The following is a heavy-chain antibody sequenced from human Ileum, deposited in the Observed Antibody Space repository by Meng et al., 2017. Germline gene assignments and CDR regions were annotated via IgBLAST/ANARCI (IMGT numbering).Heavy chain of an antibody. CDR3: ATSSLGWGGDAFDI. D-gene: IGHD7-27*01. CDR2: IKEDGGET. J-gene: IGHJ3*02. CDR1: GFTFNNYW. V-gene: IGHV3-7*03. Sequence: GGSLRLSCVVSGFTFNNYWMTWVRQVPGKGLEWVASIKEDGGETYYVDSVKGRFTISRDNAKNSLYLQMSSLRAEDTALYYCATSSLGWGGDAFDIWGQGTMVTVSS.